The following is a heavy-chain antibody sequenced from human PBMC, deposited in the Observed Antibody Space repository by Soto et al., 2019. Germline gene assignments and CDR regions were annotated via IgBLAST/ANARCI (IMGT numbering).Heavy chain of an antibody. J-gene: IGHJ6*02. CDR2: ISYAGSNK. Sequence: QVQLVESGGGVVQPGRSLRLSCAASGFTFSSYAMHWVRQAPGKGLEWVAVISYAGSNKYYADSVKGRFTISRDNSKNTLYLQMNSLRAEDTAVYYCARDGGDIVVVVAATDYYYGMDVWGQGTTVTVSS. V-gene: IGHV3-30-3*01. D-gene: IGHD2-15*01. CDR1: GFTFSSYA. CDR3: ARDGGDIVVVVAATDYYYGMDV.